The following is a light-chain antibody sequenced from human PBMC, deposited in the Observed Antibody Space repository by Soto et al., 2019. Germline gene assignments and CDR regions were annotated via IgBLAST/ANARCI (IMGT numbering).Light chain of an antibody. Sequence: EIVMTQSPATLSFSPGERATLSCRASQSVSSDYLSWDQQSPGQAPRLLIYGASTRATGIPARFSGSGSGTDFTLTVSSLQPEDFAIYYCQQDFKLPITFGQGTRLEIK. CDR3: QQDFKLPIT. V-gene: IGKV3D-7*01. CDR1: QSVSSDY. J-gene: IGKJ5*01. CDR2: GAS.